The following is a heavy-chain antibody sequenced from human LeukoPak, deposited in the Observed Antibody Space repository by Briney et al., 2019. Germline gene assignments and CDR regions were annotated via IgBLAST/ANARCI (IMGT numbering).Heavy chain of an antibody. D-gene: IGHD3-10*01. J-gene: IGHJ4*02. V-gene: IGHV4-59*01. CDR1: GGSISSYY. CDR3: ARASRYYCGSGSYNFDY. Sequence: SETLSLTCTVSGGSISSYYWSWIRQPPGKGLEWIGYIYYSGSTNYNPSLKSRVTISVDTSKNQFSLKLSSVTAADTAVYYCARASRYYCGSGSYNFDYWGQGTLVTVSS. CDR2: IYYSGST.